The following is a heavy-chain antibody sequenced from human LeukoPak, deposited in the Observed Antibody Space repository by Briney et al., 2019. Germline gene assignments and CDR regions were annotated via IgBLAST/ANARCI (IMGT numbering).Heavy chain of an antibody. D-gene: IGHD2-15*01. CDR2: IYYSGST. CDR1: GGSISSSSYY. CDR3: ARRPNYCSGGNCYLWFDP. J-gene: IGHJ5*02. Sequence: SETLSLTCTVSGGSISSSSYYWGWIRQPPGKGLEWIGSIYYSGSTYYNPSLKSRVTISVDKSKNQFSLKVSSVTAADTAVYYCARRPNYCSGGNCYLWFDPWGQGTLVTVSS. V-gene: IGHV4-39*07.